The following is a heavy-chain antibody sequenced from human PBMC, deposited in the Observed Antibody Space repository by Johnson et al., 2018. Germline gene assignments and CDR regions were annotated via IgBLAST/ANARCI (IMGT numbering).Heavy chain of an antibody. CDR3: ARDLVRVAGMGDDAFDI. D-gene: IGHD6-19*01. CDR1: GFTVSSNY. CDR2: IYSGGST. J-gene: IGHJ3*02. V-gene: IGHV3-53*01. Sequence: VQLVQSGGGLIQXGGSLRLSCAASGFTVSSNYMSWVRQAPGKGLEWVSVIYSGGSTYYAASVKGRFTIPRDNSKNTLYLQMNSLRAGDTAVYYCARDLVRVAGMGDDAFDIWGQGTMVTVSS.